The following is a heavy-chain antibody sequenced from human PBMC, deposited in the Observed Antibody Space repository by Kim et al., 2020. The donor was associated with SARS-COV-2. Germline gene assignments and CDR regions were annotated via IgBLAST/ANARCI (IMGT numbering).Heavy chain of an antibody. J-gene: IGHJ4*02. Sequence: DSVKGRFTISRDNSKNSLYLQMNGLRAEDTALYYCAKALFSSGWPYYFHYWGQGTLVTVSS. CDR3: AKALFSSGWPYYFHY. V-gene: IGHV3-43D*03. D-gene: IGHD6-19*01.